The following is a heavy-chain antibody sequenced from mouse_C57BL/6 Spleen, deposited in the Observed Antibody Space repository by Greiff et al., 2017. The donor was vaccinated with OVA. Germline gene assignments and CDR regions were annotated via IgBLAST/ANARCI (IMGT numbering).Heavy chain of an antibody. CDR2: IYPGDGDT. J-gene: IGHJ2*01. V-gene: IGHV1-82*01. Sequence: QVQLKQSGPELVKPGASVKISCKASGYAFSSSWMNWVKQRPGKGLEWIGRIYPGDGDTNYNGKFKGKATLTADKSSSTAYMQLSSLTSEDSAVYFCARRGTVVAFDYWGQGTTLTVSS. CDR3: ARRGTVVAFDY. CDR1: GYAFSSSW. D-gene: IGHD1-1*01.